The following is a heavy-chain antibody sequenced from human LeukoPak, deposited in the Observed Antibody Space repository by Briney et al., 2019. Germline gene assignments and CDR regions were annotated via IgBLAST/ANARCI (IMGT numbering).Heavy chain of an antibody. CDR1: GFTSSSYW. Sequence: PGGSLRLSCAASGFTSSSYWMTWVRQAPGKGLEWVANIKQDGSEKYYVDSVKGRFTISRDNANNSLYLQMNSLRAEDTAVYYCARATDYVDIYDAFDIWGQGTMVTVSS. J-gene: IGHJ3*02. D-gene: IGHD4-17*01. CDR3: ARATDYVDIYDAFDI. V-gene: IGHV3-7*01. CDR2: IKQDGSEK.